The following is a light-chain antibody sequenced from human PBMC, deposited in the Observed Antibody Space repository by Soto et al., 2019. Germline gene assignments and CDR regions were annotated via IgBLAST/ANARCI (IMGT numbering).Light chain of an antibody. V-gene: IGKV3-20*01. CDR3: QQYSDLPMT. CDR1: ETVNSDY. CDR2: GAS. J-gene: IGKJ5*01. Sequence: EVVMTQSPATLSVSPGERATLSCRASETVNSDYLGWFQQKPGQAPRLLIYGASRRATGIPDRFSGSASGTDFTLTISRLEPEDFAVYFCQQYSDLPMTFGQGTRLEI.